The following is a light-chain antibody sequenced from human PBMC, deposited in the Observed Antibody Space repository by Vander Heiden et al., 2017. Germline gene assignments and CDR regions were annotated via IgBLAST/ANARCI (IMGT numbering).Light chain of an antibody. V-gene: IGKV3-20*01. CDR3: QQDGTSPWT. Sequence: EIVLTQSPGTLSLSPGERATLSCRASQSISSTSLAWYQQKPGRAPRLLIYGPSTRATGIPDRFSGSASGTDFTLTISILEPEDCAVYYCQQDGTSPWTFGQGTKVEIK. J-gene: IGKJ1*01. CDR2: GPS. CDR1: QSISSTS.